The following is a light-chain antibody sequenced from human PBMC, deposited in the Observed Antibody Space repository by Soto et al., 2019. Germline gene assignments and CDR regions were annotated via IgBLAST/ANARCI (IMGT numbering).Light chain of an antibody. V-gene: IGLV2-14*01. J-gene: IGLJ1*01. CDR2: EVS. CDR3: SSYTSSSTYV. Sequence: QSALTQPASVSGSPGQSITISCTGTSSDVGGYNDVSWYQQHPGKAPKLMIYEVSNWPSGVSNRFSGSKSGNTASLTISGRQAEDEDDYYCSSYTSSSTYVFGNGTKLTVL. CDR1: SSDVGGYND.